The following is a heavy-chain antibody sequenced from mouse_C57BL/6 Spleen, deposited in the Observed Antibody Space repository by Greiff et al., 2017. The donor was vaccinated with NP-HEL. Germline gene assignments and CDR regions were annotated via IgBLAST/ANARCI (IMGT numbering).Heavy chain of an antibody. CDR1: GFTFSSYA. J-gene: IGHJ3*01. V-gene: IGHV5-4*01. CDR2: ISDGGSYT. Sequence: EVHLVESGGGLVKPGGSLKLSCAASGFTFSSYAMSWVRQTPEKRLEWVATISDGGSYTYYPDNVKGRFTISRDNAKNNLYLQMSHLKSEDTAMYYCASLRFAYWGQGTLVTVSA. CDR3: ASLRFAY.